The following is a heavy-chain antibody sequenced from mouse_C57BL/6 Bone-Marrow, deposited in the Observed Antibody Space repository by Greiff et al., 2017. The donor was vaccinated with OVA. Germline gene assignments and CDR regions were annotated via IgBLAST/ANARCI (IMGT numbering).Heavy chain of an antibody. D-gene: IGHD1-1*01. Sequence: QVQLQQSGPGLVQPSQSLSITCTVSGFSLTSYGVHWVRQSPGKGLEWLGVIWSGGSTDYNAAFISRLSISKDNSKSQVFFKMNSLQADDTAIYYWARSTTVVAIYYAMDYWGQGTSVTVSS. CDR2: IWSGGST. CDR3: ARSTTVVAIYYAMDY. CDR1: GFSLTSYG. J-gene: IGHJ4*01. V-gene: IGHV2-2*01.